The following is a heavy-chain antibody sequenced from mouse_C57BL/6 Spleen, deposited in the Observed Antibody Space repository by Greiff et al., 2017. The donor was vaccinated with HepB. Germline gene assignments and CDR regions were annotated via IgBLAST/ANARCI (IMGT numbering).Heavy chain of an antibody. CDR2: INPNNGGT. D-gene: IGHD4-1*01. Sequence: EVQLQQSGPELVKPGASVKISCKASGYTFTDYYMNWVKQSHGKSLEWIGDINPNNGGTSYNQKFKGKATLTVDKSSSTAYMELRSLTSEDSAVYYCARGALTAYFDVWGTGTTVTVSS. V-gene: IGHV1-26*01. J-gene: IGHJ1*03. CDR1: GYTFTDYY. CDR3: ARGALTAYFDV.